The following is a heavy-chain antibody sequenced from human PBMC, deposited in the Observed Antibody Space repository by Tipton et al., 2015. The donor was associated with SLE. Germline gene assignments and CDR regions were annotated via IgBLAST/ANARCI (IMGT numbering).Heavy chain of an antibody. CDR1: GFTFSSYA. CDR3: AREVSDAFDI. Sequence: GSLRLSCAASGFTFSSYAMSWVRQAPGKGLEWVSYISSSSSYTNYADSVKGRFTISRDNAKNSLYLQMNSLRAEDTAVYYCAREVSDAFDIWGQGTMVTVSS. D-gene: IGHD3-10*01. CDR2: ISSSSSYT. V-gene: IGHV3-11*06. J-gene: IGHJ3*02.